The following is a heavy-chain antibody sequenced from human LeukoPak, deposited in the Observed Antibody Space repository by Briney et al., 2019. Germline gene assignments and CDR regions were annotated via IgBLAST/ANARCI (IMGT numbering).Heavy chain of an antibody. J-gene: IGHJ3*02. CDR3: ATLTGGDDAFDI. Sequence: SETLPLTCTVSGGSISSYYWSWIRQPPGKGLEWIGYIFYTGSTNYNPSLKSRVTISVLTSKNRFSLKLSSVTAADTAVYYRATLTGGDDAFDIWGQGTMVTVSS. CDR1: GGSISSYY. D-gene: IGHD4-23*01. V-gene: IGHV4-59*01. CDR2: IFYTGST.